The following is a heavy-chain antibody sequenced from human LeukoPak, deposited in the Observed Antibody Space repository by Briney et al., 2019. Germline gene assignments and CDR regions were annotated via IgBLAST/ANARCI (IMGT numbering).Heavy chain of an antibody. Sequence: GASVKVSCKASGYTFSSYGISWVRQAPGQGLEWMAWISTYNDNTNYAQKFQGRVTMTTDTSTSTAYMELRSLRSDDTAVYYCARDLAVVVPAAMDWFDPCGQGTLVTVSS. V-gene: IGHV1-18*01. CDR3: ARDLAVVVPAAMDWFDP. J-gene: IGHJ5*02. CDR1: GYTFSSYG. CDR2: ISTYNDNT. D-gene: IGHD2-2*01.